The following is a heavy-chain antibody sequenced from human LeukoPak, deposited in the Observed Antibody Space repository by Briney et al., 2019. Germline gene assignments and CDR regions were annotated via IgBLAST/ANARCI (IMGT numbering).Heavy chain of an antibody. CDR1: GGSITDYY. CDR3: GRGRSGHYRSRGGVAFDL. CDR2: FYFTGDP. V-gene: IGHV4-59*12. J-gene: IGHJ3*01. Sequence: PSETLSLTCSVSGGSITDYYWSWLRQSPGKGRDYVGYFYFTGDPNYPSSLSGRVTILVDTSKKQFSLGLSPLTAAVPARLLRGRGRSGHYRSRGGVAFDLWGQGTFATVSS. D-gene: IGHD3-22*01.